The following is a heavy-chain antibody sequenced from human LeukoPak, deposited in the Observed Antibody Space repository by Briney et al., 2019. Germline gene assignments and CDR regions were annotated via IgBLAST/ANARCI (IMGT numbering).Heavy chain of an antibody. Sequence: PGGSLRLSCAASGFTFSSYSMNWVRQAPGKGLEWVSSVSSSSSYIYYADSVKGRFTISRDNAKNSLYLQMNSLRAEDTAVYYCARDQCPEGSCYLAGWGQGTLVTVSS. CDR2: VSSSSSYI. CDR3: ARDQCPEGSCYLAG. D-gene: IGHD2-15*01. CDR1: GFTFSSYS. V-gene: IGHV3-21*01. J-gene: IGHJ4*02.